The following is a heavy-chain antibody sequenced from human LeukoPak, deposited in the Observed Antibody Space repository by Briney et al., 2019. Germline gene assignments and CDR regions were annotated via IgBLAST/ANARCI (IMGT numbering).Heavy chain of an antibody. CDR1: GGTFSSYA. J-gene: IGHJ5*02. V-gene: IGHV1-69*13. CDR2: IIPIFGTA. D-gene: IGHD2-15*01. CDR3: ASQGPVVAATWFDP. Sequence: ASVKVSCKASGGTFSSYAISWVRQAPGQGLEWMGGIIPIFGTANYAQKFQGRVTITADESTSTAYMELSSLRSEDTAVYYCASQGPVVAATWFDPWGQGTLVTVSS.